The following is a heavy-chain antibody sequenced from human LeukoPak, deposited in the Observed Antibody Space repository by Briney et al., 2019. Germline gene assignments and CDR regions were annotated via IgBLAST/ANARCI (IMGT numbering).Heavy chain of an antibody. V-gene: IGHV1-18*04. Sequence: ASVKVSCKASGYTFTSYCISWVRQAPGQGLEWMGWISAYNGNTNYAQKLQGRVTMTTDTSTRTAYMELRSLRSEGTGVYFRARRAQGRYFEWSNWFDPWGQRTLVTVSS. D-gene: IGHD3-9*01. CDR2: ISAYNGNT. J-gene: IGHJ5*02. CDR3: ARRAQGRYFEWSNWFDP. CDR1: GYTFTSYC.